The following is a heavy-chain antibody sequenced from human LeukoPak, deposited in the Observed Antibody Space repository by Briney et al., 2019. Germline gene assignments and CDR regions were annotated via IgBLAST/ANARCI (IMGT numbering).Heavy chain of an antibody. J-gene: IGHJ6*03. D-gene: IGHD3-22*01. V-gene: IGHV3-30*02. CDR1: GFTFSSYG. CDR2: IRYDGSNK. Sequence: GGSLRLSCAASGFTFSSYGMHWVRQAPRKGLEGVAFIRYDGSNKYYADSVKGRFTISRDNSKNPLYLQMNSLRAEDTAVYYCAKDRYYDSSGYPSNYYYYYMDVWGKGTTVTVSS. CDR3: AKDRYYDSSGYPSNYYYYYMDV.